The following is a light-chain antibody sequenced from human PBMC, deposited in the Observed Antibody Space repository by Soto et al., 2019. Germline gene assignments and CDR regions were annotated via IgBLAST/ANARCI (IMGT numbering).Light chain of an antibody. V-gene: IGLV2-11*01. Sequence: QPVLTQPPSASGSPGQSVTISCTGTSSDVGGYNYVSWFQQHPGKAPKVMIYEVAKRPSGVPDRFSGSKSGNTASLTISGLQDEDEDDYYCCSNADNVEVFGTGTKLTVL. CDR1: SSDVGGYNY. CDR3: CSNADNVEV. CDR2: EVA. J-gene: IGLJ1*01.